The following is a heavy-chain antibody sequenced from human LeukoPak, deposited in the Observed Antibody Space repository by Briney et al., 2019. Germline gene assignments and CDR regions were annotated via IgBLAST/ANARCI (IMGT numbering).Heavy chain of an antibody. J-gene: IGHJ4*02. CDR2: ISSSGSTI. Sequence: GGSLRLSCAASGFTFSSYEMNWVRQAPGKGLEWVSYISSSGSTIYYADSVEGRFTISRDNAKNSLYLQMSSLRAEDTAVYYCAELDSGSPRFWGQGTLVTVSS. V-gene: IGHV3-48*03. D-gene: IGHD6-13*01. CDR3: AELDSGSPRF. CDR1: GFTFSSYE.